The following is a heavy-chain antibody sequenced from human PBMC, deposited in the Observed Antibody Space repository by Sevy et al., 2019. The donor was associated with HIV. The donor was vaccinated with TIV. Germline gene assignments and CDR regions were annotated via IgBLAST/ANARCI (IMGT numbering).Heavy chain of an antibody. CDR3: AREGIAVAGIGYYFDY. J-gene: IGHJ4*02. D-gene: IGHD6-19*01. Sequence: GGSLRLSCAASGFTFSSYGMHWVRQAPGKGLEWVAIIWYDGSNKKYADSVKGRFSISRDNSKNTLYLQMNSLRAEDTAVYYCAREGIAVAGIGYYFDYWGQGTPVTVSS. V-gene: IGHV3-33*01. CDR2: IWYDGSNK. CDR1: GFTFSSYG.